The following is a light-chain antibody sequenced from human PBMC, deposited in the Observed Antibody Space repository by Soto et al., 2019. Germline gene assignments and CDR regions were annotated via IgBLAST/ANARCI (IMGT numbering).Light chain of an antibody. CDR2: EVS. CDR3: SSYTSSTTRL. CDR1: NSDVGGYNY. V-gene: IGLV2-14*01. J-gene: IGLJ3*02. Sequence: QSALTQPASVSGSPGQSITISCTGTNSDVGGYNYVSWYQQHPGKAPKVIIYEVSNRPSGVSNRFSGSKSGNTASLTISGLQTEDEADYYCSSYTSSTTRLFGGGTMLTVL.